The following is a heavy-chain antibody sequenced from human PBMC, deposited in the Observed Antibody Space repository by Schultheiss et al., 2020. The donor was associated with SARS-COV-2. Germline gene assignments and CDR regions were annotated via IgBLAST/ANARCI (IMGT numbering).Heavy chain of an antibody. V-gene: IGHV3-73*01. CDR3: ARVGLGVVITTGNSYYYYGMDV. J-gene: IGHJ6*02. Sequence: GESLKISCAASGFTFSGSAMHWVRQASGKGLEWVGRIRSKANSYATAYAASVKGRFTISRDDSKNTAYLQMNSLRAEDTAVYYCARVGLGVVITTGNSYYYYGMDVWGQGTTVTVSS. CDR1: GFTFSGSA. D-gene: IGHD3-22*01. CDR2: IRSKANSYAT.